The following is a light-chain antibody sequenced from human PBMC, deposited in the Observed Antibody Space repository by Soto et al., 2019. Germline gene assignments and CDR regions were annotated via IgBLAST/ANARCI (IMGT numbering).Light chain of an antibody. V-gene: IGLV2-14*01. CDR2: EVS. J-gene: IGLJ1*01. CDR1: SSDVGGYNY. CDR3: TSYTSSSTDV. Sequence: QSALTQPASVYGSPGQSITISCTGTSSDVGGYNYVSWYQHHPGKAPKLMIYEVSNRPSGVSNRFSGSKSGNTASLTISGLQAEDEADYYCTSYTSSSTDVFGTGTKLTVL.